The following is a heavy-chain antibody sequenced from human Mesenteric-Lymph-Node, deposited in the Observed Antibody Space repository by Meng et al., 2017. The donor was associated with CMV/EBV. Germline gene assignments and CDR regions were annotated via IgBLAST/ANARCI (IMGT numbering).Heavy chain of an antibody. CDR3: ARQTPYGSGSSKSLDY. D-gene: IGHD3-10*01. Sequence: SAYRFPRHWFGCVRQLPGKGLEWMGIIYPGDSDTRYSPSFQGQVTISADKSISTAYLQWSSLKASDTAMYYCARQTPYGSGSSKSLDYWGQGTLVTVSS. V-gene: IGHV5-51*01. J-gene: IGHJ4*02. CDR1: AYRFPRHW. CDR2: IYPGDSDT.